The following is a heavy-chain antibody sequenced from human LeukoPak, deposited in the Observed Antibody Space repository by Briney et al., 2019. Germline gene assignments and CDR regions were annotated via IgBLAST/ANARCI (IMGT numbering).Heavy chain of an antibody. J-gene: IGHJ4*02. CDR2: IKSKTDGGTT. V-gene: IGHV3-15*01. CDR1: GITFSNAW. D-gene: IGHD3-10*01. Sequence: GGSLRLSCAASGITFSNAWMNWVRQAPGKGLEWVGRIKSKTDGGTTDYAAPVKGRFTISRDDSTNTLYLQMNSLKSEDTAVYYCTTYGSGRKFDYWGQGILVTVSS. CDR3: TTYGSGRKFDY.